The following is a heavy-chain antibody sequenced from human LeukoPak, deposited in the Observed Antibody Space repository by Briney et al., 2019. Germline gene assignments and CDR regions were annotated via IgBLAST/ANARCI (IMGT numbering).Heavy chain of an antibody. J-gene: IGHJ4*02. Sequence: ASVKVSYKASGYNFISYYMHWVRQAPGQGLEWMGIINPSGGSTSYAQKFQDRVTMTRDTSTSTVYMELSSLRSEDTAVYYCARDADIVVVPAAFSFDYWGQGTLVTVSS. CDR1: GYNFISYY. CDR2: INPSGGST. D-gene: IGHD2-2*01. V-gene: IGHV1-46*01. CDR3: ARDADIVVVPAAFSFDY.